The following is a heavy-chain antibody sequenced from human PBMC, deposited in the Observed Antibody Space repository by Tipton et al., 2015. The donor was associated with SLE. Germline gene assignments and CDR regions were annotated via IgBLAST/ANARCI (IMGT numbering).Heavy chain of an antibody. V-gene: IGHV4-61*08. Sequence: TLSLTCTVSGGSISSGGYSWSWIRQPPGKGLEWIGYIYYSGSTNYNPSLKSRVTISVDKSKNQFSLKLNSVTAADTAVYYCATVDYFDSGDAFDFWGHGSMVTVSS. CDR2: IYYSGST. J-gene: IGHJ3*01. CDR1: GGSISSGGYS. D-gene: IGHD3-22*01. CDR3: ATVDYFDSGDAFDF.